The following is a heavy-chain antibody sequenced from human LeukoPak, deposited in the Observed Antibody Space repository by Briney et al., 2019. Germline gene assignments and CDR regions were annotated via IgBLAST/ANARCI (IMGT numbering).Heavy chain of an antibody. CDR2: IGFDGSKI. CDR1: GFTFSSYG. Sequence: PGGSLRLSCVASGFTFSSYGMQWVRQAPGKGLEWVAFIGFDGSKIYYADSVKGRFTISGDNSKNTVNLQMNSLRVEDTAVYYCAKDSDTYGHRHFDHWGQGTLVTVSS. J-gene: IGHJ4*02. CDR3: AKDSDTYGHRHFDH. V-gene: IGHV3-30*02. D-gene: IGHD2-8*01.